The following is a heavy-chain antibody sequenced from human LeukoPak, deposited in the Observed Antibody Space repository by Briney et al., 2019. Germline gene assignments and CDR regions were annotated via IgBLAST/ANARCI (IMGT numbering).Heavy chain of an antibody. D-gene: IGHD2-15*01. Sequence: ASVKVSCKVSGYTLTELSMHWVRQAPGKGLEWMGGFDPEDGETIYAQKFQGRVTITADESTSTAYMELSSLRSEDTAVYYCAVDGHCSGGSCYSVDYWGQGTLVTVSS. CDR1: GYTLTELS. V-gene: IGHV1-24*01. CDR2: FDPEDGET. CDR3: AVDGHCSGGSCYSVDY. J-gene: IGHJ4*02.